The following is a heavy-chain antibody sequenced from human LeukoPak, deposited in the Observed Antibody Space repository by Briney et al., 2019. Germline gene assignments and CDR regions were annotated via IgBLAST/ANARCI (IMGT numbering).Heavy chain of an antibody. J-gene: IGHJ3*01. CDR3: ARTKPLDPFDF. CDR1: GGSISSYY. V-gene: IGHV4-59*01. Sequence: SETLSLTCTVSGGSISSYYWSWIRQPPGKGLEWIRYIYYSRNTYYNPSLKSRVTISVDTSKNQFSLKVNSVTAADTAVYYCARTKPLDPFDFWGQGTLVTVSS. CDR2: IYYSRNT.